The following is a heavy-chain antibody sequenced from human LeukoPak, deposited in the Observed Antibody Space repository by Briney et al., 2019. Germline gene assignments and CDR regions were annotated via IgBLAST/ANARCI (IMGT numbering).Heavy chain of an antibody. CDR3: ARDIASAGMDY. V-gene: IGHV3-21*01. D-gene: IGHD6-13*01. Sequence: GGSLRLSCADSGFTFSSYSMNWVRQDPGTGMEWVSSISSSSRYIYYADSVRGRFTISRDNAKNSLYLQMSSLSAEDTAVYYCARDIASAGMDYWGQGTLVTVSS. J-gene: IGHJ4*02. CDR2: ISSSSRYI. CDR1: GFTFSSYS.